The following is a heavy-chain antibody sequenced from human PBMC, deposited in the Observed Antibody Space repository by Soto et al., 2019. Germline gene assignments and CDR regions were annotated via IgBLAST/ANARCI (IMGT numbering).Heavy chain of an antibody. CDR2: MNTDSGDA. CDR3: ARGRHGGTGYYYYFIDA. Sequence: QEQLVQSGAEVKKPGASVKVSCETSGYTFTSYDMNWVRQAPGRGLEWMGWMNTDSGDAESAQRFQGRVTMTRDTSTSTVHMVLSSLTSDDTAVYCCARGRHGGTGYYYYFIDAWGTGTSVTVSS. V-gene: IGHV1-8*01. D-gene: IGHD1-1*01. CDR1: GYTFTSYD. J-gene: IGHJ6*03.